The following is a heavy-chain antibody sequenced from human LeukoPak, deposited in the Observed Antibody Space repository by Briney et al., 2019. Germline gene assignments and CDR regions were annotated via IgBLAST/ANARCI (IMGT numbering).Heavy chain of an antibody. CDR2: IRYNGENI. D-gene: IGHD5-24*01. CDR1: RFTFSSYG. V-gene: IGHV3-30*02. CDR3: AKDSEDGHNWAPFDY. Sequence: PGGSLRLSCEASRFTFSSYGMHWVRQAPGKGLEWVAFIRYNGENIYYADSVKGRFTISRDNSKNTQYLQMNSLRAEDTAVYYCAKDSEDGHNWAPFDYWGQGTQVTVSS. J-gene: IGHJ4*02.